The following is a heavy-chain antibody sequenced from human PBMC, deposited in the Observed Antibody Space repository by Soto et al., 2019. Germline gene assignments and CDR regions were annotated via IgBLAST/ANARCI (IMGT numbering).Heavy chain of an antibody. V-gene: IGHV3-48*02. Sequence: EVQLVESGGGLVQPGGSLRLSCAASGFTFSTYSMNWVRQAPGKGLEWVSHISDSSGNIFYAHSVMGRFTISRDNAKNSRYLQMNSLGDEDTAVYYCATDGVGVVPGDVFDIWGQGTMVTVSS. J-gene: IGHJ3*02. D-gene: IGHD2-2*01. CDR3: ATDGVGVVPGDVFDI. CDR1: GFTFSTYS. CDR2: ISDSSGNI.